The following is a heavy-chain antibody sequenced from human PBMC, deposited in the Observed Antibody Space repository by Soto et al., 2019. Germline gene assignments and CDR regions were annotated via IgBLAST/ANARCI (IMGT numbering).Heavy chain of an antibody. CDR2: INHSGST. Sequence: SETLSLTCAVYGGSFSGYYWSWIRQPPGKGLEWIGEINHSGSTNYNPSLKSRVTISVDTSKNQFSLKLSSVTAADTAVYYCARGGRVGESNKWFDPWGQGTLVTVSS. CDR3: ARGGRVGESNKWFDP. CDR1: GGSFSGYY. J-gene: IGHJ5*02. D-gene: IGHD3-10*01. V-gene: IGHV4-34*01.